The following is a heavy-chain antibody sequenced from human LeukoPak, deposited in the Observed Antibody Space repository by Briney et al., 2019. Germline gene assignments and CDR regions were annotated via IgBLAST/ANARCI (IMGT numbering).Heavy chain of an antibody. D-gene: IGHD3-3*01. CDR1: GGSISSSSYY. V-gene: IGHV4-39*07. CDR3: AKDRITIFGVVPDY. CDR2: IYYSGST. J-gene: IGHJ4*02. Sequence: SETLSLTCTVSGGSISSSSYYWGWIRQPPGKGLEWIGSIYYSGSTYYNPSLKSRVTISVDTSKNRFSLKLSSVTAADTAVYYCAKDRITIFGVVPDYWGQGTLVTVSS.